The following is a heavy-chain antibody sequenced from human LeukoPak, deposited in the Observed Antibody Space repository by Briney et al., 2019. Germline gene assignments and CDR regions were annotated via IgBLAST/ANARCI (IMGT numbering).Heavy chain of an antibody. V-gene: IGHV3-74*03. J-gene: IGHJ4*02. CDR1: GFTFSTYW. D-gene: IGHD3-10*01. CDR2: INGDGSTT. Sequence: GGSLRLSCTASGFTFSTYWINWVRQSPGKGLVRVALINGDGSTTTHADSVKGRFTISRDNAKNTAYLQMNSLRDEDTAVYFCARDYAGSPDYWGQGTLVTVSA. CDR3: ARDYAGSPDY.